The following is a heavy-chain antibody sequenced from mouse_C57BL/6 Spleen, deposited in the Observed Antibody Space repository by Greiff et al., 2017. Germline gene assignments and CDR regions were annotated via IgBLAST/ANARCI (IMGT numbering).Heavy chain of an antibody. D-gene: IGHD1-3*01. CDR3: ASPITRHYAMDY. V-gene: IGHV7-3*01. Sequence: EVQLVESGGGLVQPGGSLSISCAASGFSFTDYYMSWVRQPPGKGLEWLGFISNKSNGYTTEYSASVKGRFTISRDNYQSILYLQMNALRADDSATYYCASPITRHYAMDYWGQGTSVTVSS. CDR1: GFSFTDYY. CDR2: ISNKSNGYTT. J-gene: IGHJ4*01.